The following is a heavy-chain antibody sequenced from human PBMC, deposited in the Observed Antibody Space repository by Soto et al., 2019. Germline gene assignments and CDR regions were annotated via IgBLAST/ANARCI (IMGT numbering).Heavy chain of an antibody. V-gene: IGHV3-30-3*01. CDR3: ARVPNSSGWYGDFDY. CDR2: ISYDGSNK. D-gene: IGHD6-19*01. Sequence: GGSLRLSCAASGFTFSSYAMHWVRQAPGKGLEWVAVISYDGSNKYYADSVKGRFTISRDNSKNTLYLQMNSLRAEDTAVYYCARVPNSSGWYGDFDYWGQGTLVTVSS. CDR1: GFTFSSYA. J-gene: IGHJ4*02.